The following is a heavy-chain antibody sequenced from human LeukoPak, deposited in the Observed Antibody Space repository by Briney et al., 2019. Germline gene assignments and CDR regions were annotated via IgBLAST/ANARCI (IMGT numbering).Heavy chain of an antibody. D-gene: IGHD3-10*01. CDR1: GGSISSSSYY. V-gene: IGHV4-39*01. CDR2: IYYSGST. Sequence: SETLSLTCTVSGGSISSSSYYWGWIRQPPGKGLEWIGSIYYSGSTYYNPSLKSRVTISVDTSKNQFSLKLSSVTAADTAVYYCARYYYGSGSYFPIQYYYYMDVWGKGTTVTVSS. J-gene: IGHJ6*03. CDR3: ARYYYGSGSYFPIQYYYYMDV.